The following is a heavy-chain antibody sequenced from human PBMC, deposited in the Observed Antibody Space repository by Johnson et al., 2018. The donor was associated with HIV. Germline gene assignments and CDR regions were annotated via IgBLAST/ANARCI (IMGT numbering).Heavy chain of an antibody. CDR1: GFSLSDSY. V-gene: IGHV3-11*04. CDR3: VRRFYDSSAFDI. D-gene: IGHD3-22*01. Sequence: QVQLVESGGGVVKPGGSLRLSCAASGFSLSDSYMSWIRQTPGKGLEWLSYISRYGNTIYYADSVKGRFTISRDNSKNTLYLQMNSLRAEDTAMYFCVRRFYDSSAFDIWGQGTMVTVSS. J-gene: IGHJ3*02. CDR2: ISRYGNTI.